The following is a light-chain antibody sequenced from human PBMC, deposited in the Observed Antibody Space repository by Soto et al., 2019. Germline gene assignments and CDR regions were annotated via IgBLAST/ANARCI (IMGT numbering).Light chain of an antibody. Sequence: EIVLTQSPCILSLSPGDRATLSCGASQGVSSSFVACYQQKPGQAPRLLIYGASSGATGIPDRYSDSGSGTDSTLTSRKLVPEDFAVYLCQHYGNAPPTFGQGTK. CDR1: QGVSSSF. CDR2: GAS. J-gene: IGKJ1*01. CDR3: QHYGNAPPT. V-gene: IGKV3-20*01.